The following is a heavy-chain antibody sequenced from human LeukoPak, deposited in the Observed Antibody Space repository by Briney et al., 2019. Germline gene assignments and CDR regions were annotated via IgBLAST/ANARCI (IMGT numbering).Heavy chain of an antibody. Sequence: GGSLRLSCAASGFTFSNYWMGWVRQAPGKGLEWVANIKPDGSDKYYVDSVKGRFTISRDNAKKSLYLQMNSLRAEDTAVYYCAKVWELPDYWSQGTLVTVSS. J-gene: IGHJ4*02. CDR2: IKPDGSDK. D-gene: IGHD1-26*01. CDR3: AKVWELPDY. V-gene: IGHV3-7*01. CDR1: GFTFSNYW.